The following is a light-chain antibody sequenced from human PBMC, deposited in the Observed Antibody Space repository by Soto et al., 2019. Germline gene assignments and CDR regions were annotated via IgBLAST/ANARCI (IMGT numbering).Light chain of an antibody. Sequence: DLQMTHSRSSLFASLGYIVTITCRSTQDIVIYLNWYQQKPGRAPKLLIYAASSLHIGVPSRFNGSASGTDFTLTISSLQPQDFATYYCQHSDTTPQTFGRGTKVDIK. J-gene: IGKJ1*01. V-gene: IGKV1-39*01. CDR1: QDIVIY. CDR3: QHSDTTPQT. CDR2: AAS.